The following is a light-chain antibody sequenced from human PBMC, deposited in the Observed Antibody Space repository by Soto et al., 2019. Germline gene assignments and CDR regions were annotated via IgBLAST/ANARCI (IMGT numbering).Light chain of an antibody. Sequence: QSALTQPASVSGSPGHSITISCTGTSSDVGGYNFVSWYQQKPGKASKLLIYEVTHRPSGISDRFSGSKSGNMASLTISGLQDEDEASYYCCTYARNRLYVFGSGTKVTVL. J-gene: IGLJ1*01. CDR2: EVT. CDR3: CTYARNRLYV. CDR1: SSDVGGYNF. V-gene: IGLV2-14*01.